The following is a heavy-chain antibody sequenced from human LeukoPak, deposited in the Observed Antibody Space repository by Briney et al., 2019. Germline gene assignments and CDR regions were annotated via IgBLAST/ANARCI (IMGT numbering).Heavy chain of an antibody. J-gene: IGHJ4*02. CDR2: IIPIFGTA. CDR3: ARDRNWNELDY. CDR1: GGTFSSYA. Sequence: SVKVSCKASGGTFSSYAISWVRQAPGQGLEWMGRIIPIFGTANYAQKFQGRDTITTDESTSTAYMELSSLRSEDTAVYYCARDRNWNELDYWGQGTLVTVSS. D-gene: IGHD1-1*01. V-gene: IGHV1-69*05.